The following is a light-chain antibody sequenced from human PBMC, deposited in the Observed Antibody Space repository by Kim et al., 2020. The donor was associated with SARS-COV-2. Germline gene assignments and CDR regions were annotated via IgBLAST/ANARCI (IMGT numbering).Light chain of an antibody. CDR3: QQYGSSPL. J-gene: IGKJ1*01. CDR1: QSVSSNY. CDR2: AAS. Sequence: EIVLTQSPGTLSLSPGERATLSCRASQSVSSNYLAWYQQKPGQAPRLLIYAASSRAAGIPDRFSGSGSGTDFTLTISRLEPEDFAVYYCQQYGSSPLFGQGTKVDIK. V-gene: IGKV3-20*01.